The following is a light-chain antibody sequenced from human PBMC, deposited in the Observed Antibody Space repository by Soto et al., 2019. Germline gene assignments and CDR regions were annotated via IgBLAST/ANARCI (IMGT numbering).Light chain of an antibody. J-gene: IGKJ4*01. CDR1: QDISNY. CDR3: QQYEDPLLT. CDR2: DAS. Sequence: DIQMTQSPSSLSASVGDRVTITCKASQDISNYLNWYQQKPGKAPKLLIYDASNLETGVPSRFSGSGSGTDFTFTISGLQPEDTATYYCQQYEDPLLTFGGGTKVEIK. V-gene: IGKV1-33*01.